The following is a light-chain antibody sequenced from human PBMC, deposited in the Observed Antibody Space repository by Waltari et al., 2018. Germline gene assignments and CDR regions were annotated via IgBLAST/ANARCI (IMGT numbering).Light chain of an antibody. Sequence: DIQMTQSPSSLSASVGDRVTITCRSSQGISNWLAWYQQKPGKAPKCLLYGASNLQSGAPSRFSGSGSGTDFTLTITNVQPEDFATYYCQQYDNYPITFGQGTRLEIK. V-gene: IGKV1D-16*01. J-gene: IGKJ5*01. CDR3: QQYDNYPIT. CDR2: GAS. CDR1: QGISNW.